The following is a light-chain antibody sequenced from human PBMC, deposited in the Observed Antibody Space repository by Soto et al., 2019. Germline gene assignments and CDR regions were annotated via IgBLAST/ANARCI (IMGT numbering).Light chain of an antibody. CDR3: QLFDDGVHI. CDR1: SGAVTNDCH. Sequence: QAVVTQEPSLTVSPGGAVTLTCASSSGAVTNDCHPCWYQQKPGQAPRALIYSTNNAHPWTPARFSGSLLGGKAALTLSGVQPEDEAEYYCQLFDDGVHIFGGGTKLTVL. J-gene: IGLJ2*01. V-gene: IGLV7-43*01. CDR2: STN.